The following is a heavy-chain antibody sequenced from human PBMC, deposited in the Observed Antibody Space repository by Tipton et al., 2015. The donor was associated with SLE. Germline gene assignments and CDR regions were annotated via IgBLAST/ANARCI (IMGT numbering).Heavy chain of an antibody. CDR3: ARSEYTYDFEY. Sequence: QLVQSRAEVKKPGESLKISCKGSGYTFTRYWIGWVRQMPGKGLEWMGIIFPGDSDTRYSPSFQGQVTISADKSITTAYLQWSSLKASDTAMYYCARSEYTYDFEYWGQGALVTVSS. CDR2: IFPGDSDT. J-gene: IGHJ4*02. D-gene: IGHD5-18*01. CDR1: GYTFTRYW. V-gene: IGHV5-51*03.